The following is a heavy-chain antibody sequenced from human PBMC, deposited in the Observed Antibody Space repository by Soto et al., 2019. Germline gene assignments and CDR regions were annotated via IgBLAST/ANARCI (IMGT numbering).Heavy chain of an antibody. D-gene: IGHD6-6*01. CDR1: GFTFSSYV. CDR3: ARVVKYSNSSWYYFDY. CDR2: ISYDGSNK. J-gene: IGHJ4*02. V-gene: IGHV3-30-3*01. Sequence: QSGGSLRLSCAASGFTFSSYVLHWVRQAPGKGLEWVAIISYDGSNKNYADSVKGRFTISRDNSKNTLFLQMNSLRTEDTAVYYCARVVKYSNSSWYYFDYWGQGTLVTVSS.